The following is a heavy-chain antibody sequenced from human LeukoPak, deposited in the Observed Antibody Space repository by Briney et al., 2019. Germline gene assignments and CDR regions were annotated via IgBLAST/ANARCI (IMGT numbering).Heavy chain of an antibody. J-gene: IGHJ3*02. CDR3: ARVYRSSFVVSGAFDI. V-gene: IGHV3-74*01. CDR2: INTDGNKT. D-gene: IGHD6-6*01. CDR1: GFTSCRYW. Sequence: GGSPRLSCAASGFTSCRYWLHWVRHAPRTGVVGVSRINTDGNKTIYADSVKRRFTISRDNAMITLYLQMSSLTAEDTTIYYCARVYRSSFVVSGAFDIWGEGTMVTVSS.